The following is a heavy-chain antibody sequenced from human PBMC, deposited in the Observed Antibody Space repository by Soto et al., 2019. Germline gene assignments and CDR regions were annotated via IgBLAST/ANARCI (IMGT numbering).Heavy chain of an antibody. J-gene: IGHJ4*02. V-gene: IGHV4-34*01. D-gene: IGHD6-25*01. CDR1: GGSFSGYY. CDR3: AAARPYFDY. CDR2: INHSGST. Sequence: SETLSLTCAVYGGSFSGYYWSWIRQPPGKGLEWIGEINHSGSTNYNPSLKSRVTISVDTSKNQFSLKLSSVTAADTAVYYCAAARPYFDYWGQGTLVTVSS.